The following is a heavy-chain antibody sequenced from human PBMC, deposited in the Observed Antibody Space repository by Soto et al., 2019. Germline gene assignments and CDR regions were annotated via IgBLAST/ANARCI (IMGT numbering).Heavy chain of an antibody. Sequence: QVQLQQWGAGVLKTSETLSLTCAVSGGSFSGYFWTWIRQAPGKGLEWIGEINYAGASNYNPSLKSLLALSADASTRQFALELSSVSAADTALYYCVRCAHVRYYPASGTGLPQDSYYVHVWGRGTTVTVAS. CDR3: VRCAHVRYYPASGTGLPQDSYYVHV. J-gene: IGHJ6*03. CDR1: GGSFSGYF. V-gene: IGHV4-34*01. CDR2: INYAGAS. D-gene: IGHD1-26*01.